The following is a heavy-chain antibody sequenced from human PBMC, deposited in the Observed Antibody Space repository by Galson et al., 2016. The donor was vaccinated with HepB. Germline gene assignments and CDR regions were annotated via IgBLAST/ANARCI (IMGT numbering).Heavy chain of an antibody. D-gene: IGHD6-13*01. CDR3: AAAAAANDIDY. Sequence: SLRLSCAASGFTFSTYDMHWVRQPTGKGLEWVSAIGIAGDTYYSASVKGRFTISRENAKNSLYLQMNSLRAEDTALYYCAAAAAANDIDYCGQRTQVTVSS. CDR1: GFTFSTYD. CDR2: IGIAGDT. V-gene: IGHV3-13*01. J-gene: IGHJ4*02.